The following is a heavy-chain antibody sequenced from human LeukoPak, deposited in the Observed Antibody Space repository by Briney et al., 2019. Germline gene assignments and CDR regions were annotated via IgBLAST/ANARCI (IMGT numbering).Heavy chain of an antibody. CDR2: IRGSGETT. J-gene: IGHJ4*02. D-gene: IGHD3-10*01. V-gene: IGHV3-23*01. CDR3: AREGKDYYGSGSYYNPLEY. CDR1: GFPFSAYA. Sequence: GGSLRLSCAASGFPFSAYAMSWVRQAPGKGLEWVSGIRGSGETTYYAESVKGRFTISRDNSKNTLYLQMNSLRAEDTALYYCAREGKDYYGSGSYYNPLEYWGQGTLVIVS.